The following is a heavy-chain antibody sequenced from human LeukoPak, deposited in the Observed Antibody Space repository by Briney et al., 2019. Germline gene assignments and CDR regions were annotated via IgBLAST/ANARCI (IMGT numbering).Heavy chain of an antibody. D-gene: IGHD2-2*03. CDR3: AKDSHWILFDD. Sequence: GGSLRLSCAASGFTFSSYSMNWVRQAPGKGLEWVAHIRFDESDKYYADSVKGRFTISRDNSKNTLYLQMNSLRAEDTAVYYCAKDSHWILFDDWGQGTLVTVSS. V-gene: IGHV3-30*02. J-gene: IGHJ4*02. CDR1: GFTFSSYS. CDR2: IRFDESDK.